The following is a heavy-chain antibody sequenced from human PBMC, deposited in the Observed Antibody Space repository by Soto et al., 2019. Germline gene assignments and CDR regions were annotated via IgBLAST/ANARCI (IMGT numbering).Heavy chain of an antibody. D-gene: IGHD4-17*01. Sequence: QITLRESGPTLVNPTQTLTLTCTFSGFSLSTSGVGVGWIRQPPGRALEWLALIYWDDDKRYSPSLKSRLTINMDTSKNQVVLTMTNMDPVDTATYYCAHRLGGDYHLYYFDYWGQGTLVTVSS. J-gene: IGHJ4*02. CDR1: GFSLSTSGVG. CDR3: AHRLGGDYHLYYFDY. V-gene: IGHV2-5*02. CDR2: IYWDDDK.